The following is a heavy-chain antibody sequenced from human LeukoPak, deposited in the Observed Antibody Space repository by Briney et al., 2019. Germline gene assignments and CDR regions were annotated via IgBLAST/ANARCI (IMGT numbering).Heavy chain of an antibody. J-gene: IGHJ4*02. V-gene: IGHV3-23*01. CDR2: ISDGGDTI. Sequence: PGGSLRLSCAASGFTFDDYGMSWVRQAPGKGLEWVTGISDGGDTIYDAGSVKGRFTVSRDNSKNILYLQMNSLRAEDTAIYYCAKTQGFFDHWGQGSLVTVSS. CDR3: AKTQGFFDH. CDR1: GFTFDDYG.